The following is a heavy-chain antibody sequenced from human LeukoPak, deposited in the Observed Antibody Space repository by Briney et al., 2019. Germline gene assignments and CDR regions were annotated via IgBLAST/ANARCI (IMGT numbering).Heavy chain of an antibody. V-gene: IGHV3-23*01. CDR2: ISGSGGST. D-gene: IGHD6-19*01. CDR3: AKRGGYSSGWYYFDY. Sequence: PGGSLRLSCAASGFTFSSYAMSWVRQAPGKGLEWVSAISGSGGSTYYADSVKGRFTISRDNSKNTLYLQMNSLRAEDKAVYYCAKRGGYSSGWYYFDYWGQGTLVTVSS. J-gene: IGHJ4*02. CDR1: GFTFSSYA.